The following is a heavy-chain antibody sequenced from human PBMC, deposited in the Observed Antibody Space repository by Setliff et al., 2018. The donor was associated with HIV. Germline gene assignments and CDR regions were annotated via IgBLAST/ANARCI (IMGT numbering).Heavy chain of an antibody. J-gene: IGHJ6*02. Sequence: ASVKVSCKASGYTFTSYGSSWVRQAPGQGLEWMGWISPATDKTNYAQKLQGRVTMTTDTSTSTAYMELRSLRSDDTAVYYCASRTGTMVGMDVWGQGTTVTVSS. V-gene: IGHV1-18*01. CDR2: ISPATDKT. CDR3: ASRTGTMVGMDV. CDR1: GYTFTSYG. D-gene: IGHD1-7*01.